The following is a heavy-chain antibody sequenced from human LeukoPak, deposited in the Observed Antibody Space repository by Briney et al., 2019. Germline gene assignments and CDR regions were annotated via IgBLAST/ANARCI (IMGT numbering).Heavy chain of an antibody. J-gene: IGHJ2*01. CDR1: GGSFSGYY. V-gene: IGHV4-34*01. CDR3: ARRSGTLWYFDL. CDR2: INHSGST. D-gene: IGHD1-26*01. Sequence: PSETLSLTCAVYGGSFSGYYWSWIRQPPGKGLEWIGEINHSGSTNYNPSLKSRVTISVDTSKNQFSLNLNSVTAADTAVYYCARRSGTLWYFDLWGRGTLVTVSS.